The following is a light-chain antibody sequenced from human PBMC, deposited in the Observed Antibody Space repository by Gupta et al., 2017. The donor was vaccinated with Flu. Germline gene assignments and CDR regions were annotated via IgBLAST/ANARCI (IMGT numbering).Light chain of an antibody. Sequence: GDRVTITCRASQSVSSWLAWYQQKPGKAPKVLIYKASSLESGGPSRFSGSGSGTEFTLTISSLQPDDFATYYCQQYNSYSWTFGQGTKVEIK. CDR2: KAS. V-gene: IGKV1-5*03. CDR1: QSVSSW. J-gene: IGKJ1*01. CDR3: QQYNSYSWT.